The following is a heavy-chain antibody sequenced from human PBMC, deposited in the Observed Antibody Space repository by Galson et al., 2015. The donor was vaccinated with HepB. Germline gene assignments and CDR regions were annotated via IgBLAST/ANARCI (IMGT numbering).Heavy chain of an antibody. CDR2: IYTSGST. V-gene: IGHV4-4*07. Sequence: SETLSLTCTVSGGSISSYYWSWIRQPAGKGLEWIGRIYTSGSTNYNPSLKSRVTMSVDTSKNQFSLKLSSVTAADTAVYYCARGSGYKQWLVRNAFDIWGQGTMVTVSS. CDR1: GGSISSYY. J-gene: IGHJ3*02. D-gene: IGHD6-19*01. CDR3: ARGSGYKQWLVRNAFDI.